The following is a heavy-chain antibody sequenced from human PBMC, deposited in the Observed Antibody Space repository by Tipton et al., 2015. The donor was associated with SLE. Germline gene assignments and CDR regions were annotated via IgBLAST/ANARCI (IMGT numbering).Heavy chain of an antibody. V-gene: IGHV4-4*07. Sequence: TLSLTCSVSGDSMNNYYWSWIRQPAGMPLEWIGRIYKTGTTNYNPSLKSRVTISVDTSKNQFSLRLSSVTAADTAVYYCARGLWSGENYFDYWGQGTLVTVSS. D-gene: IGHD3-3*01. CDR3: ARGLWSGENYFDY. CDR1: GDSMNNYY. J-gene: IGHJ4*02. CDR2: IYKTGTT.